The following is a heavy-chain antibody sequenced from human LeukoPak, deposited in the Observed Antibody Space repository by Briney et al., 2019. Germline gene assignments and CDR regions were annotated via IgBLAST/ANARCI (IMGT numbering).Heavy chain of an antibody. CDR2: ISSSSSYI. V-gene: IGHV3-21*01. Sequence: GGSLRLSCAASGFTFSSYSMNWVRQAPGKGLEWVSSISSSSSYIYYADSVKGQFTISRDNAKNSLYLQMNSLRAEDTAVYYCARGGSSLFVEFDYWGQGTLVTVSS. J-gene: IGHJ4*02. CDR1: GFTFSSYS. D-gene: IGHD6-6*01. CDR3: ARGGSSLFVEFDY.